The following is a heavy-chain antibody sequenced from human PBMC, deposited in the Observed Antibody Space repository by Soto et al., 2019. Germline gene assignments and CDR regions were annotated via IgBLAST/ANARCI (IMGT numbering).Heavy chain of an antibody. CDR2: ISAYNGNT. V-gene: IGHV1-18*01. J-gene: IGHJ6*03. Sequence: GASVKVSCKASGYTFTSYGICWVRQAPGQGLEWMGWISAYNGNTNYAQKLQGRVTMTTDTSTSTAYMELRSLRSDDTAVYYCARVTTVTRDYYYYMDVWGKGTAVTVSS. CDR1: GYTFTSYG. D-gene: IGHD4-4*01. CDR3: ARVTTVTRDYYYYMDV.